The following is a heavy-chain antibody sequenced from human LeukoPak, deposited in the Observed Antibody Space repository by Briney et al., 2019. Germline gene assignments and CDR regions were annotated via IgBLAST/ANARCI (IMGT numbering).Heavy chain of an antibody. D-gene: IGHD6-19*01. V-gene: IGHV3-7*01. CDR2: IKQDGSEK. Sequence: GGSLRLSCAASGFTFSSYWMSWVRQAPGKGLEWVANIKQDGSEKYYVDSVKGRFTISRDNSKNTLYLQMNSLRAEDTAVYYCARVEVRYSSGWYADYWGQGTLVTVSS. CDR3: ARVEVRYSSGWYADY. CDR1: GFTFSSYW. J-gene: IGHJ4*02.